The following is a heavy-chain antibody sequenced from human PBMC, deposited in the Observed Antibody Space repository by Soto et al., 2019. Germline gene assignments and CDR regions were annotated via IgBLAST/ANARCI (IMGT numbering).Heavy chain of an antibody. CDR2: ISGSGGST. CDR1: GFTFSSYA. D-gene: IGHD1-26*01. CDR3: AKDYLYSNSSDIVGATVDY. J-gene: IGHJ4*02. V-gene: IGHV3-23*01. Sequence: EVQLLESGGGLVQPGGSLRLSCAASGFTFSSYAMSWVRQAPGKGLEWVSAISGSGGSTYYADSVKGRFTISRDNSKNSLYLQMNSLRAEDTAVYYCAKDYLYSNSSDIVGATVDYWGQGTLVTVFS.